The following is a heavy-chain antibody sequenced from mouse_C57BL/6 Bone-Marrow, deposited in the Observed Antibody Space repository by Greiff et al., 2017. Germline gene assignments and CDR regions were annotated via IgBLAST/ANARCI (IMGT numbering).Heavy chain of an antibody. CDR3: ARRKDGYVLDY. V-gene: IGHV1-55*01. J-gene: IGHJ2*01. Sequence: QVQLQQPGAELVKPGASVKMSCKASGYTFTSYWITWVKQRPGQGLEWIGDIYPGSGSTNYNENFKSKATLTVDTSSSTAYMQLSSLTSEDSAVDYCARRKDGYVLDYWGQGTTLTVSS. CDR2: IYPGSGST. D-gene: IGHD2-2*01. CDR1: GYTFTSYW.